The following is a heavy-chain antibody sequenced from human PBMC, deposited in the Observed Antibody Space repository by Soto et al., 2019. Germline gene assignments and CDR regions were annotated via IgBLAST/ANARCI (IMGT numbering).Heavy chain of an antibody. CDR2: ISYDGSNK. D-gene: IGHD5-12*01. J-gene: IGHJ6*01. CDR3: ARAIVATEGAYYYYGMDV. CDR1: GFTFSSYA. V-gene: IGHV3-30-3*01. Sequence: QVQLVESGGGVVQPGRSLRLSCAASGFTFSSYAMHWVRQAPGKGLEWVAVISYDGSNKYYADSVKGRFTISRDNSKNTLYLQMNSLRAEDTAVYYCARAIVATEGAYYYYGMDVW.